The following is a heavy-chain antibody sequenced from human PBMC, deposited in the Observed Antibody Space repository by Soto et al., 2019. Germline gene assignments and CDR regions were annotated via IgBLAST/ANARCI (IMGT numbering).Heavy chain of an antibody. D-gene: IGHD2-15*01. CDR3: ARVVAGYCSGGSCYSPPDYYGMDV. CDR2: ISAYNGNT. CDR1: GYTFTSYG. J-gene: IGHJ6*02. Sequence: ASVKVSCKASGYTFTSYGISWVRQAPGQGLEWMGWISAYNGNTNYAQKLQGGVTMTTDTSTSTAYMELRSLRSDDTAVYYCARVVAGYCSGGSCYSPPDYYGMDVWGQGTTVTV. V-gene: IGHV1-18*04.